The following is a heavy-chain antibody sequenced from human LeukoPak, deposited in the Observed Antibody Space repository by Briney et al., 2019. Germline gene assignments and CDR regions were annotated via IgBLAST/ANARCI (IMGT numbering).Heavy chain of an antibody. CDR2: IYASGST. CDR3: ARVVGAPSGYYYYYMDV. Sequence: SQTLSLTCTVSGGSISSDIHYWSWIRQPAGKGLEWIGRIYASGSTNYNPSLKSRVTISVDTSKNQFSLKLSSVNAADTAVYYCARVVGAPSGYYYYYMDVWGKGTTVTVSS. D-gene: IGHD3-10*01. V-gene: IGHV4-61*02. J-gene: IGHJ6*03. CDR1: GGSISSDIHY.